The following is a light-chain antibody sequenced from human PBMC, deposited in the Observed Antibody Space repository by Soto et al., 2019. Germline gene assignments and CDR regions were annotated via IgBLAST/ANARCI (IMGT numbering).Light chain of an antibody. J-gene: IGKJ2*01. CDR2: DAS. CDR3: QQRSNWPPYT. CDR1: QSVSSY. Sequence: EIVLTQSPATLSLSPGERATLACRASQSVSSYLAWYQQQPGQSPRLLIYDASNRATGIPARFSGSGSGTDFSLTISSLEPEYFAVYYCQQRSNWPPYTFGEGTKLEIK. V-gene: IGKV3-11*01.